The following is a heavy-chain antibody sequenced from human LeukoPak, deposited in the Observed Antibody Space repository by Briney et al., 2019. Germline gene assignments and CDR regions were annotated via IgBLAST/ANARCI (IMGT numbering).Heavy chain of an antibody. J-gene: IGHJ5*02. CDR2: IYYSGST. V-gene: IGHV4-59*12. CDR1: GGSISTYY. CDR3: ARGVGYSSSWYSVDANFDP. Sequence: PSETLSLTCTVSGGSISTYYWNWIRQPPGKGLEWIGSIYYSGSTYYNPSLKSRVTISVDTSKNQFSLKLSSVTAADTAVYYCARGVGYSSSWYSVDANFDPWGQGTLVTVSS. D-gene: IGHD6-13*01.